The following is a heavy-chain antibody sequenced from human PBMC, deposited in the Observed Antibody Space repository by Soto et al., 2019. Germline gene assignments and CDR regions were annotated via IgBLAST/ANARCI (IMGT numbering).Heavy chain of an antibody. V-gene: IGHV5-51*01. Sequence: GESLKISCKGSGYSFTSYWIGWVRQMPGKGLEWMGIIYPGDSDTRYSPSFQGQVTISADKSISTAYLQWSSLKASDTAMYYCARQSRDGYNLVYYFDYWGQGTLVTVS. CDR2: IYPGDSDT. J-gene: IGHJ4*02. CDR1: GYSFTSYW. CDR3: ARQSRDGYNLVYYFDY. D-gene: IGHD5-12*01.